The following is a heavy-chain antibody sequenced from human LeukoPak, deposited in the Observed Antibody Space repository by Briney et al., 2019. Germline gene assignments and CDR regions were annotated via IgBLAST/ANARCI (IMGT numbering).Heavy chain of an antibody. CDR3: ARVAKERVGGVYYFDY. Sequence: PGGSLRLSCAASGITFSDYDMHWVRQATGKGLEWVSAIGTAGDTYYTGSVKGRFTISRESAKNSLYLQMNSLRAGGTAVYYCARVAKERVGGVYYFDYWGQGTLVTVSS. CDR2: IGTAGDT. J-gene: IGHJ4*02. CDR1: GITFSDYD. D-gene: IGHD1-1*01. V-gene: IGHV3-13*01.